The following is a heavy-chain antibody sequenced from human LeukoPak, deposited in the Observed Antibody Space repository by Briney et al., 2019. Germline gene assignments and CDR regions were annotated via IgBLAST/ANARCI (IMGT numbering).Heavy chain of an antibody. D-gene: IGHD3-22*01. V-gene: IGHV1-18*01. CDR1: GYTFTSHG. Sequence: ASVKVSCKASGYTFTSHGISWVRQAPGQGLEWMGWISAFNGNTNYAQKLQGRVTMTTDTSTSTAYMELRSLRPDDTAVYYCARDSPYYDTSGYGGGSAFDMWGQGTMVTVSS. J-gene: IGHJ3*02. CDR2: ISAFNGNT. CDR3: ARDSPYYDTSGYGGGSAFDM.